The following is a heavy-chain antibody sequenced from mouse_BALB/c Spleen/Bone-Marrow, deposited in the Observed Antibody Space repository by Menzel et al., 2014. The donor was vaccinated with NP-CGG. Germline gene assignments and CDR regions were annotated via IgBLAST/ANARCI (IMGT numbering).Heavy chain of an antibody. Sequence: EVMLVESGPDLVKPSQSLSLTCTVTDYSITSGYSCHWIRQFPGNKLEWMGYIHYSGSTNYNPSLKSRISITRDTSKNQFFLQLNSVTTDDTVTYYCARFDGTYAMDYWGQGTSVAVSS. CDR1: DYSITSGYS. CDR2: IHYSGST. D-gene: IGHD2-1*01. CDR3: ARFDGTYAMDY. J-gene: IGHJ4*01. V-gene: IGHV3-1*02.